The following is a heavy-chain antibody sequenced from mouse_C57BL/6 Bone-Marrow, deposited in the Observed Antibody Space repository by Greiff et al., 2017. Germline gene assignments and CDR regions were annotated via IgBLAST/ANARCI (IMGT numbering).Heavy chain of an antibody. D-gene: IGHD2-1*01. CDR1: GFTFSSYA. CDR2: ISDGGSYT. Sequence: EVHLVESGGGLVKPGGSLKLSCAASGFTFSSYAMPWVRQTPETRLAWVATISDGGSYTYYPDNVQGRFNLHRVTAKNNLSLHMSHLTSEDTAMYYCARYGSYYGYTMDYWGQGTSVTVSS. J-gene: IGHJ4*01. V-gene: IGHV5-4*01. CDR3: ARYGSYYGYTMDY.